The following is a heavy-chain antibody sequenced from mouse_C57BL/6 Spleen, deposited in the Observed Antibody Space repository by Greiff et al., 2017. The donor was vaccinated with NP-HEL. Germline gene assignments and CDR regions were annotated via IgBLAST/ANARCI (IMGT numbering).Heavy chain of an antibody. V-gene: IGHV1-59*01. D-gene: IGHD1-1*01. CDR2: IDPSDSYT. CDR3: ARNPVGYYAMDY. CDR1: GYTFTSYW. J-gene: IGHJ4*01. Sequence: QVQLKQPGAELVRPGTSVKLSCKASGYTFTSYWMHWVKQRPGHGLEWIGVIDPSDSYTNYNQQFKGKATLTVDTSSSTAYMQLSSLTSEDSAVYYCARNPVGYYAMDYWGQGTSVTVSS.